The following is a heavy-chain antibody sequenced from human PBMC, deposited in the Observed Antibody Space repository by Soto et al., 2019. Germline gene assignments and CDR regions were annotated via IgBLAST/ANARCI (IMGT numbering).Heavy chain of an antibody. V-gene: IGHV3-53*01. CDR1: GFTVSSNY. CDR2: VYSAGST. D-gene: IGHD1-26*01. Sequence: PGGSLRLSCAASGFTVSSNYMTWVRQAPGKGLEWISAVYSAGSTYYTDSVKSRVTISRDNAKNTVYLQMNSLRAEDTAVCYCTRVGGSVSGMDVWGQGTTVTVSS. CDR3: TRVGGSVSGMDV. J-gene: IGHJ6*02.